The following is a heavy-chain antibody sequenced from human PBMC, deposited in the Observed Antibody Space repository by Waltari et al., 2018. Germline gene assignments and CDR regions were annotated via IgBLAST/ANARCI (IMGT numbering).Heavy chain of an antibody. CDR2: IDSGGST. V-gene: IGHV3-53*01. J-gene: IGHJ6*02. CDR1: GFTVSSNY. D-gene: IGHD6-19*01. Sequence: EVQLVESGGGLIQPGGSLRLSCAASGFTVSSNYMSWVRQAPGKGLEWVSVIDSGGSTDYADAVKGRFTIARDNSKNTLYLQMNSLRAEDTAVYYCARDRGAVAGRTLYYYGMDVWGQGTTVTVSS. CDR3: ARDRGAVAGRTLYYYGMDV.